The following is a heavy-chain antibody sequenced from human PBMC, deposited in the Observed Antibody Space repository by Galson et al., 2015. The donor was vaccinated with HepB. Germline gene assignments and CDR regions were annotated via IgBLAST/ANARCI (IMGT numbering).Heavy chain of an antibody. CDR3: ASWTVVVQAWWFDP. D-gene: IGHD2-2*01. V-gene: IGHV3-11*06. CDR2: ISSSSSYT. Sequence: SLRLSCAASGFTFSDYYMSWIRQAPGKGLEWVSYISSSSSYTNYADSVKGRFTISRDNAKNSLYLQMNSLRAGDTAVYYCASWTVVVQAWWFDPWGQGTLVTVSS. CDR1: GFTFSDYY. J-gene: IGHJ5*02.